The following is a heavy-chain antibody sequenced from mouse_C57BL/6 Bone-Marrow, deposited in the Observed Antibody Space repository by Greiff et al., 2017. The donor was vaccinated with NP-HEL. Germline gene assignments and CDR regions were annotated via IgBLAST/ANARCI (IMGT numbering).Heavy chain of an antibody. CDR3: SLRSHYYGSSHWYFDV. V-gene: IGHV6-6*01. J-gene: IGHJ1*03. Sequence: DVKLVESGGGLVQPGGSMKLSCAASGFTFSDAWMDWVRQSPEKGLEWVAEIRNKANNHATYYAESVKGRFTISRDDSKSSVYLQMNSLRAEDTGIYYCSLRSHYYGSSHWYFDVWGTGTTVTVSS. CDR1: GFTFSDAW. CDR2: IRNKANNHAT. D-gene: IGHD1-1*01.